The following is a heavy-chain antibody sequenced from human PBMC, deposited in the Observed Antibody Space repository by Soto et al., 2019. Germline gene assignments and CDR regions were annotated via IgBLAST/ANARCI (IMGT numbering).Heavy chain of an antibody. CDR1: GFTFSSYW. D-gene: IGHD3-10*01. CDR3: ATPKRGSSFDN. J-gene: IGHJ4*02. CDR2: IKEDGSLK. V-gene: IGHV3-7*05. Sequence: EVQLVESGGGLVQPGGSLRLSCAASGFTFSSYWMSWVRQAPGKGLEWVAIIKEDGSLKYYVDSVKGRFTISRDNARNSQYLQMSSLRAEVTAGYYCATPKRGSSFDNWGQGTLVTVSS.